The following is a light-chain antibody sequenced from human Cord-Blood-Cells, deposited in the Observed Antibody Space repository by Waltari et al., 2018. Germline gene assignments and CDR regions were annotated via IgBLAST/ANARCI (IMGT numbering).Light chain of an antibody. CDR3: QQSYSTPFP. V-gene: IGKV1-39*01. Sequence: DIQMTQSPSSLSASVGDRVTITCRASQSISSYLNWYQQKPGKAPKLLIYAASSLQSGVPSRFSCSGSGTDFTLTISSLQPEDFATYYCQQSYSTPFPFGPGTKVYIK. J-gene: IGKJ3*01. CDR1: QSISSY. CDR2: AAS.